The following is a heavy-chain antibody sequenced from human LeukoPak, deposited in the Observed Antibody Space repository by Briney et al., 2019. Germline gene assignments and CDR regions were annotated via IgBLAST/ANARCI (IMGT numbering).Heavy chain of an antibody. J-gene: IGHJ4*02. V-gene: IGHV3-30*18. CDR2: ISYDGINK. CDR1: GFNFSTYG. CDR3: AKDHVTSSSWFPDY. Sequence: GSLRLSCAASGFNFSTYGMHWVRQAPGKGLEWVAVISYDGINKYYADSVKGRFTISRDNSKNMLYLQMSSLRAEDTAVYYCAKDHVTSSSWFPDYWGQGTLVTVSS. D-gene: IGHD6-13*01.